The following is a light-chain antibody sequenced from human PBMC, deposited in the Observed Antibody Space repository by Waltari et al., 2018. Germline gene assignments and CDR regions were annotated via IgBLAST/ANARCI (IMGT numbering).Light chain of an antibody. CDR3: QQIYSAPRM. Sequence: IQMTQSPSFLSASVVDRVLITCLASQYINNYLNWYQQKPGKDPYLLIYAASTLHVGVPSRFSGSRSGPEFTLTISGIQPEDFAAYYCQQIYSAPRMFGQGTKVEVK. V-gene: IGKV1-39*01. CDR1: QYINNY. J-gene: IGKJ1*01. CDR2: AAS.